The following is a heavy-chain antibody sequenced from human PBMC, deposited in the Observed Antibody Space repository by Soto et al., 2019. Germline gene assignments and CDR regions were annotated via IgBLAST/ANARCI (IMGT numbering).Heavy chain of an antibody. CDR1: GFTFSSYS. V-gene: IGHV3-21*01. D-gene: IGHD3-3*01. CDR2: ISSSSSYI. J-gene: IGHJ6*02. CDR3: ASLLESHTYLDDLTSDYYYYYGMDV. Sequence: LRLSCAASGFTFSSYSMNWVRQAPGKGLEWVSSISSSSSYIYYADSVKGRFTISRDNAKNSLYLQMNSLRAEDTAVYYCASLLESHTYLDDLTSDYYYYYGMDVWGQGTTVTVSS.